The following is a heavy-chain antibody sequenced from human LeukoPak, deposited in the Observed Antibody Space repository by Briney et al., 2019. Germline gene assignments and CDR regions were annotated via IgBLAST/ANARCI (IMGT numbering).Heavy chain of an antibody. CDR3: ARGLLYYYDSSGYSLPFDY. CDR2: INHSGST. Sequence: SETLSLTCAVYGGSFSGYYWSWIRQPPGKGLEWIGEINHSGSTNYNPSLKSRVTISVDTSKNQFSLKLSSVTAADTAVYYCARGLLYYYDSSGYSLPFDYWGQGTLVTVSS. J-gene: IGHJ4*02. CDR1: GGSFSGYY. D-gene: IGHD3-22*01. V-gene: IGHV4-34*01.